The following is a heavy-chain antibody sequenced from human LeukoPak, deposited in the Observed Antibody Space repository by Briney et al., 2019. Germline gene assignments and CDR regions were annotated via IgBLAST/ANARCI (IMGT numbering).Heavy chain of an antibody. CDR1: GYTFTVYY. Sequence: ASVKVSCKASGYTFTVYYMHWVRQAPGQGLEWMGWINPNSGGTNYAQKFQGRVTMTRGTSISTAYMELSSLSSDDTAVYYCARAQSSSWYYFDYWGQGTLVTVSS. CDR3: ARAQSSSWYYFDY. V-gene: IGHV1-2*02. D-gene: IGHD6-13*01. J-gene: IGHJ4*02. CDR2: INPNSGGT.